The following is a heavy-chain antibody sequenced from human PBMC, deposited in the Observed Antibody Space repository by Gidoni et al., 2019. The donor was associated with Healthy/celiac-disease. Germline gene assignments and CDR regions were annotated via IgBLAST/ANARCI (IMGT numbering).Heavy chain of an antibody. CDR1: GGSFSGYY. J-gene: IGHJ4*02. D-gene: IGHD3-16*02. CDR3: ARARIMITFGGVIGPQGSFDY. CDR2: INHSGST. Sequence: QVQLQQWGAGLLKPSETPSLTCAVHGGSFSGYYWSWIRQPPGKGLEWIGEINHSGSTKYNPSLKSRVTISVDTAKNQFSLKLSSVTAADTAVYYCARARIMITFGGVIGPQGSFDYWGQGTLVTVSS. V-gene: IGHV4-34*01.